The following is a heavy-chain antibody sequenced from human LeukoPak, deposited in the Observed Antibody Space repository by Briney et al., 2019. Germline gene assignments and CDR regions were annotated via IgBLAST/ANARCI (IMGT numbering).Heavy chain of an antibody. Sequence: GGSLRLSCAASGFTVSSNYMSWVRQAPGKGLEWVSVIYGGGSTYYADSVKGRFTISRDDSKNILYLQMNSLRADDTAVYYCAAWGNWFDPWGQGTLVTVSS. V-gene: IGHV3-66*01. D-gene: IGHD7-27*01. CDR2: IYGGGST. J-gene: IGHJ5*02. CDR3: AAWGNWFDP. CDR1: GFTVSSNY.